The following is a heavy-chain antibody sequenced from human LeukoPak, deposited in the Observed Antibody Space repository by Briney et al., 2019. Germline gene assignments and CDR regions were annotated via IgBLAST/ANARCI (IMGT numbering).Heavy chain of an antibody. CDR2: ISYSGST. CDR1: GDSIRSYY. CDR3: AREQSGYSSSRSAYYYYMDV. D-gene: IGHD6-13*01. J-gene: IGHJ6*03. Sequence: SETLSLTCTVSGDSIRSYYWSWIRQPPGKELEWIGYISYSGSTKYNPSLTSRLTMSLDTSKNQFSLKLSSVTAADTAVYYCAREQSGYSSSRSAYYYYMDVWGQGTTVIVSS. V-gene: IGHV4-59*01.